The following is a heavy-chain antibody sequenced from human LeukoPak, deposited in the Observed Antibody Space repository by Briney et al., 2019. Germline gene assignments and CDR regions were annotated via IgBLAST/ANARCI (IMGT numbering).Heavy chain of an antibody. Sequence: SETLSLTCTVSGGSISSGDYYWSWIRQPPGKGLEWIGYIYYSGSTYYNPSLKSRVTISVDTSKNQFSLKLSSVTAADTAVYYCARVFVCSGGSCFDYWGQGTLVTVSS. J-gene: IGHJ4*02. CDR1: GGSISSGDYY. CDR2: IYYSGST. CDR3: ARVFVCSGGSCFDY. D-gene: IGHD2-15*01. V-gene: IGHV4-30-4*08.